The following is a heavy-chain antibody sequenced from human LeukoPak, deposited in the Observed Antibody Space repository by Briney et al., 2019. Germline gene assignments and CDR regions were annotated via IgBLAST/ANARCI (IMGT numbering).Heavy chain of an antibody. CDR2: INSGGST. CDR3: ARDRLTGSFDY. Sequence: PGGSLRLSCAASGFVVSSHYMSWVRQAPGQGLHWVSGINSGGSTHYAGSVKARFSISRDESRNTLILEMKSLRVEDTAVYYCARDRLTGSFDYWGQGVLVTVSS. CDR1: GFVVSSHY. J-gene: IGHJ4*02. D-gene: IGHD3-16*01. V-gene: IGHV3-66*01.